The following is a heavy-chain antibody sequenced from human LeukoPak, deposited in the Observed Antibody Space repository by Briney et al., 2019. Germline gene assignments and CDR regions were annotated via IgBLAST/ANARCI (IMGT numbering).Heavy chain of an antibody. V-gene: IGHV1-69*13. CDR2: IFPAFGSP. Sequence: SVKVSCKASGYTFTSYGINWVRQAPGQGLEWMGGIFPAFGSPNYAQRFQGRLTIIADEFTNTAYMELSSLRSDDTALYFCARDGWDGYTGSYRDFWGQGTLVTVSS. J-gene: IGHJ4*02. CDR3: ARDGWDGYTGSYRDF. D-gene: IGHD5-24*01. CDR1: GYTFTSYG.